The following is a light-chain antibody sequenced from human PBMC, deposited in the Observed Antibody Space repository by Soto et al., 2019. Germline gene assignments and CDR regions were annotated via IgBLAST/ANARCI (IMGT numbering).Light chain of an antibody. CDR1: QSISSY. J-gene: IGKJ3*01. CDR3: QQLNRA. Sequence: DIQMTQSPSTLSASVGDRVTITCRASQSISSYLAWYQQKPGKAPKLLIYAASTLQSGVPSRFSGSGSGTEFTLTISSLQPEDFATYYCQQLNRAFGPGTKVDIK. CDR2: AAS. V-gene: IGKV1-9*01.